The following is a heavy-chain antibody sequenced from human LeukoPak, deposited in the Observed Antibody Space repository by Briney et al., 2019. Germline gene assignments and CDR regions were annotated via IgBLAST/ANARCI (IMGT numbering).Heavy chain of an antibody. V-gene: IGHV3-30-3*01. Sequence: PGGSLRLSCAASGFTFRSYAMHWVRQAPGKGLEWVAVISYDGSNKYYADSVKGRFTISRDNSKNTLYLQMNSLRAADTAVYYCAREVGGFDYWGQGTLVTVSS. CDR1: GFTFRSYA. D-gene: IGHD3-16*01. CDR3: AREVGGFDY. J-gene: IGHJ4*02. CDR2: ISYDGSNK.